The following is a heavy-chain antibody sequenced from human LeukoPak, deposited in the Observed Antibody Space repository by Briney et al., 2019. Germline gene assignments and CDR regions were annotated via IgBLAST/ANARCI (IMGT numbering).Heavy chain of an antibody. CDR2: IYTSGST. CDR1: GGSISSGSYY. V-gene: IGHV4-61*02. Sequence: SETLSLTCTVSGGSISSGSYYWSWIRQPAGKGLEWIGRIYTSGSTNYNPSLKSRVTISVDTSKNQFSLKQSSVTAADTAVYYCARDLWYYYDSSGYYHWYFDLWGRGTLVTVSS. CDR3: ARDLWYYYDSSGYYHWYFDL. D-gene: IGHD3-22*01. J-gene: IGHJ2*01.